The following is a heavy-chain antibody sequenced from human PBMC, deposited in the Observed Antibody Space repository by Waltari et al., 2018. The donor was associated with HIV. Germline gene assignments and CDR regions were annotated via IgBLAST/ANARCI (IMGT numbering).Heavy chain of an antibody. V-gene: IGHV4-39*01. CDR1: GGSLSSRSFY. Sequence: QLQLQEAGPGLVKPSETLSLTCTVPGGSLSSRSFYWGWIRQPPGKGLEWIGSIYYSGSTYYNPSLKSRVTISVDTSKNQFSLKLSSVTAADTAVYYCARLRGSVAGLPGGFYFDYWGQGTLVTVSS. CDR2: IYYSGST. J-gene: IGHJ4*02. D-gene: IGHD6-19*01. CDR3: ARLRGSVAGLPGGFYFDY.